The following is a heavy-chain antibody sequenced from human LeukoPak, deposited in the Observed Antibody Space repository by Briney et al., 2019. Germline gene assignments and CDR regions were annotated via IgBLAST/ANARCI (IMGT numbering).Heavy chain of an antibody. CDR2: IGPYTGKT. J-gene: IGHJ1*01. V-gene: IGHV1-18*01. CDR1: GYTFTNFG. CDR3: ASCHCTNGVCYGECEYFQE. Sequence: VSVKVSCKASGYTFTNFGIGWVRQAPGQGLEWMGWIGPYTGKTNYAQKFQGRVTVTTDTSTTTAYMELRSLRSDDTAVYYCASCHCTNGVCYGECEYFQEWGQGTLVTVSS. D-gene: IGHD2-8*01.